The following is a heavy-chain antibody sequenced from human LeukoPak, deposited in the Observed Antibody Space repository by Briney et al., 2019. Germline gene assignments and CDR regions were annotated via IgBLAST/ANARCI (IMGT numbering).Heavy chain of an antibody. CDR2: ISGGGIGI. V-gene: IGHV3-23*01. J-gene: IGHJ4*02. CDR1: GFTFSSYA. D-gene: IGHD1/OR15-1a*01. CDR3: TRRRGNQQPIDY. Sequence: PGGSLRLSCAASGFTFSSYAMSWVRQAPGKGLEWVSAISGGGIGIYYADSLKGRFTISRDDSKNTLYLQMNSLRAEGTAVYYCTRRRGNQQPIDYWGQGTLVTVSS.